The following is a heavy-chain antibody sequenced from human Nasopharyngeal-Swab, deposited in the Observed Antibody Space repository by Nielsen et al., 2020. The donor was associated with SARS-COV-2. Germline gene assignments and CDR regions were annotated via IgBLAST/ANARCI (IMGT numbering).Heavy chain of an antibody. Sequence: QTPELTRAILGDSVPNERVDWNWTRQSPARGLEWLGRTYYRSEWYNDYAEAVKSRITIKPDQSTNQSNLQSNSVTPEDTAVYYCARDEGAHNSWGQGTLVTVSS. CDR2: TYYRSEWYN. CDR3: ARDEGAHNS. V-gene: IGHV6-1*01. D-gene: IGHD3-16*01. CDR1: GDSVPNERVD. J-gene: IGHJ4*02.